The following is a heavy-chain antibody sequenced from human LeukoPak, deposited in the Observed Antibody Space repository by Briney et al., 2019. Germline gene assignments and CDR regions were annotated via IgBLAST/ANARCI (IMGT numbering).Heavy chain of an antibody. Sequence: ASVKVSRKASGYTFTSYYMHWVRQAPGQGLEWMGIINPSGGSTSYAQKFQGRVTMTRDTSTSTVYMELSSLRSEDTAVYYCARDSSSRIWILGDFDPWGQGTLVTVSS. V-gene: IGHV1-46*01. J-gene: IGHJ5*02. CDR1: GYTFTSYY. CDR3: ARDSSSRIWILGDFDP. CDR2: INPSGGST. D-gene: IGHD6-13*01.